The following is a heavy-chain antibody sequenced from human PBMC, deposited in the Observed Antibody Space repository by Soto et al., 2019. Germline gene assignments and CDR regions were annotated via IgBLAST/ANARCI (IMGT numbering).Heavy chain of an antibody. D-gene: IGHD3-22*01. CDR1: GFTFSSYA. CDR2: ISYDGSEK. V-gene: IGHV3-30-3*01. CDR3: ARVCDSSGYPYYYYMDV. Sequence: GGFLRLSCAASGFTFSSYAVHWVRQAPGKGLEWVAVISYDGSEKYYADSVEGRFTISRDNSKNTLYLQMNSLRVEDAAVYYCARVCDSSGYPYYYYMDVWGKGTTVTVSS. J-gene: IGHJ6*03.